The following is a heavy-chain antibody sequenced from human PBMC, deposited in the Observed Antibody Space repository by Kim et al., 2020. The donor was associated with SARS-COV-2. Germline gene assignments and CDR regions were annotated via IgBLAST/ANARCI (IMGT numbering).Heavy chain of an antibody. CDR2: INPSGGST. CDR3: ARSPQGYSYPSYDAFDI. D-gene: IGHD5-18*01. J-gene: IGHJ3*02. CDR1: GYTFTSYY. Sequence: ASVKVSCKESGYTFTSYYMHWVRQAPGQGLEWMGIINPSGGSTSYAQKFQGRVTMTRDTSTSTVYMELSSLRSEDTAVYYCARSPQGYSYPSYDAFDIWGQGTMVTVSS. V-gene: IGHV1-46*01.